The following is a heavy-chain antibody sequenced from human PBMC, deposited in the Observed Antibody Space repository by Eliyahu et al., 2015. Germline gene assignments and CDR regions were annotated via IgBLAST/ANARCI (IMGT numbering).Heavy chain of an antibody. D-gene: IGHD3-16*02. CDR2: IYWDDDK. V-gene: IGHV2-5*02. CDR1: GFSLXTSXVG. Sequence: QITLKESGPTLVKPTQTLTLTCTFXGFSLXTSXVGXGWIRQPPGKALEWLALIYWDDDKRYSPSLKSRLTITKDTSKNQVVLTMTNMDPVDTATYYCAHRNAPHYDYVWGSYRRNNWFDPWGQGTLVTVSS. CDR3: AHRNAPHYDYVWGSYRRNNWFDP. J-gene: IGHJ5*02.